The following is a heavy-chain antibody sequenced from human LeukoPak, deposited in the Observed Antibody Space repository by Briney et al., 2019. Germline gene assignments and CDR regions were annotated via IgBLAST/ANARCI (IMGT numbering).Heavy chain of an antibody. CDR2: ISGSGGST. J-gene: IGHJ6*03. D-gene: IGHD3-3*01. Sequence: GGSLRLSCAASGFTFSSLAMSWGRQAAGKGLGWVSAISGSGGSTYYADSVKGRVTLSRDNSKNTPYLQMNSPRAQDQAVYYFAKSVRLLESYYYMDVWGEGTTVTVS. CDR1: GFTFSSLA. V-gene: IGHV3-23*01. CDR3: AKSVRLLESYYYMDV.